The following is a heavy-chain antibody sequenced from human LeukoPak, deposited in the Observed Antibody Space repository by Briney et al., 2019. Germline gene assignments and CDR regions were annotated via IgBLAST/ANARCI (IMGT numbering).Heavy chain of an antibody. CDR3: AKVWVLLYDI. Sequence: GGSLRLSCAASGFTFSSYAMSWVRQAPGKGLEWVSAISGSGGSTYYADYVKGRFTISRDNSKNTLYLQMNSLRAGDTAVYDCAKVWVLLYDIWGQGTMVSVSS. V-gene: IGHV3-23*01. CDR2: ISGSGGST. J-gene: IGHJ3*02. CDR1: GFTFSSYA. D-gene: IGHD3-22*01.